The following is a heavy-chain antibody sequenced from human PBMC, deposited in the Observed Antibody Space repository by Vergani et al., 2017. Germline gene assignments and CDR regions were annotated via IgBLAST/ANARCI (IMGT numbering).Heavy chain of an antibody. CDR3: APGYCSGGCCYPEVSAFDI. CDR2: IWYDGSNK. V-gene: IGHV3-33*01. J-gene: IGHJ3*02. CDR1: GFTFSSYG. D-gene: IGHD2-15*01. Sequence: VQLVESGGGLVQPGRSLRLSCAASGFTFSSYGMHWVRQAPGKGLEWVAVIWYDGSNKYYADSVKGRFTISRDNSKNTLYLQMNSLRAEDTAVYYCAPGYCSGGCCYPEVSAFDIWGQGTMVTVSS.